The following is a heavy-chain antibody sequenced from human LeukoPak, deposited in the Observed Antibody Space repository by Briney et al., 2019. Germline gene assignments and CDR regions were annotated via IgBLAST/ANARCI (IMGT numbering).Heavy chain of an antibody. CDR3: ARNGAYCLDY. V-gene: IGHV4-4*02. CDR1: GGFMNSINW. D-gene: IGHD4/OR15-4a*01. Sequence: PSETLSLTRVVSGGFMNSINWWSWARQPPGKGLEWIGEIHQSGSTNYNPSLRSRVTISVDRSKSQFSLNLNSVTVADTAVYYCARNGAYCLDYWGQGILVTVSS. CDR2: IHQSGST. J-gene: IGHJ4*02.